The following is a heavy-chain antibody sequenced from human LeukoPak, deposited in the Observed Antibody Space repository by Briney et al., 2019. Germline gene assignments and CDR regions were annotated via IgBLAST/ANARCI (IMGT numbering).Heavy chain of an antibody. CDR2: IYTSGST. Sequence: PSETLSLTCTVSGGSISSGSYYWSWIRQPAGKGLEWIGRIYTSGSTNYNPSLKSRVTISVDTSKNQFSLKLSSVTAADTAVYYCARAYYDSSGYPIPDAFDIWGQGTMVTVSS. D-gene: IGHD3-22*01. J-gene: IGHJ3*02. V-gene: IGHV4-61*02. CDR3: ARAYYDSSGYPIPDAFDI. CDR1: GGSISSGSYY.